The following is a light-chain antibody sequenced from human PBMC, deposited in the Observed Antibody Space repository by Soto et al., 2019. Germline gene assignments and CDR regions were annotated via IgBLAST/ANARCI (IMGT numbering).Light chain of an antibody. V-gene: IGKV3-11*01. CDR2: EAS. J-gene: IGKJ4*01. CDR1: QSVSSY. CDR3: QHRSNWPLT. Sequence: EIVLTQSPATLSLSPGERATLSCRASQSVSSYLAWYQQKPGQAPRLLIYEASNRATGIPARFSGSGSGTGFTLTISSLEPEDFAVYYCQHRSNWPLTFGGGTKVEIK.